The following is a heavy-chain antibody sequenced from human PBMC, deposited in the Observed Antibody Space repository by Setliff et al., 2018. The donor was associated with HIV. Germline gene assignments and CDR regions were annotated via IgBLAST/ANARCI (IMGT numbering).Heavy chain of an antibody. J-gene: IGHJ4*02. CDR1: GFTVSSYY. D-gene: IGHD6-25*01. Sequence: ETLSLSCAASGFTVSSYYMSWVRPAPGKGLEWVSTIYSDGSTYHADSVKGRFTLSRDNSENALYLQMNSLRPEDTAVYYCARLRLYNSALDYWGQGTLVTVSS. CDR2: IYSDGST. V-gene: IGHV3-66*02. CDR3: ARLRLYNSALDY.